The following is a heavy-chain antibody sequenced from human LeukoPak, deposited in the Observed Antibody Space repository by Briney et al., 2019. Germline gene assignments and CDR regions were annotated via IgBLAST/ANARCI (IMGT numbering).Heavy chain of an antibody. V-gene: IGHV1-46*01. CDR1: VYTFTAYY. D-gene: IGHD3-22*01. CDR3: ARGYYYDSSAGPSEY. CDR2: INPSGGIT. J-gene: IGHJ4*02. Sequence: ASVKVSCKASVYTFTAYYMHWVRQAPGQGLEWMGIINPSGGITGYAQKFQGRVTMARDTSTSTVYMELSSLRSEDTAVYYCARGYYYDSSAGPSEYWGQGTLVTVSS.